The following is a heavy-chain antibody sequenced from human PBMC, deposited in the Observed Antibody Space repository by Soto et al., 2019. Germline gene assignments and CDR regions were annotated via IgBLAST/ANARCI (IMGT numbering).Heavy chain of an antibody. J-gene: IGHJ4*02. V-gene: IGHV4-59*12. Sequence: SETLSLTCTVSGGSISSYYWSWIRQPPGKELEWIGDIYYSGSTNYNPSLKSRVTISVDKSKNQFSLKLSSVTAADTAVYYCARKHCSSTSCYVFDYWGQGTLVTVSS. CDR1: GGSISSYY. D-gene: IGHD2-2*01. CDR3: ARKHCSSTSCYVFDY. CDR2: IYYSGST.